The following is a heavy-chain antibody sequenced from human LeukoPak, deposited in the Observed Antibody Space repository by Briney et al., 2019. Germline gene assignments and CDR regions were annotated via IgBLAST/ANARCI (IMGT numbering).Heavy chain of an antibody. CDR3: AKDQIAVAGTYYYYHMDV. J-gene: IGHJ6*03. Sequence: GGSLRLSCAASGFTFSSYSMNWVRQAPGKGLEWVSYISSSSGTIYYADSVKGRFTISRDNAKNSLYLQMNSLRAEDTAVYYCAKDQIAVAGTYYYYHMDVWGKGTTVTVSS. CDR1: GFTFSSYS. V-gene: IGHV3-48*01. D-gene: IGHD6-19*01. CDR2: ISSSSGTI.